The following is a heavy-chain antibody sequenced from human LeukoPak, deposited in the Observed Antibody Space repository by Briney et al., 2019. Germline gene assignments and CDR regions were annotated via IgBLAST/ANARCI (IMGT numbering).Heavy chain of an antibody. CDR2: VYPSGGS. CDR1: GYSISNGYY. CDR3: ARRVACTSSSCYWYFDL. J-gene: IGHJ2*01. Sequence: SETLSLTCSVSGYSISNGYYWGWIRQPTGKGLESIGSVYPSGGSHYNPSLKSRVTISIDTSKNQFSLKLSSVTAADTAVYYCARRVACTSSSCYWYFDLWGRGTLVTVSS. V-gene: IGHV4-38-2*02. D-gene: IGHD2-21*01.